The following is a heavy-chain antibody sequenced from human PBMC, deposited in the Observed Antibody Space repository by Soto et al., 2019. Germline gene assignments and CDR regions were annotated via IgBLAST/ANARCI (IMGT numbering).Heavy chain of an antibody. J-gene: IGHJ5*02. CDR1: CGSISSSSYY. CDR3: ARHLRPSNNWFDP. V-gene: IGHV4-39*01. D-gene: IGHD3-16*01. Sequence: SETLSLTCTVSCGSISSSSYYWGWIRQPPGKGLEWIGSIYYSGSTYYNPSLKSRVTISVDTSKNQFSLKLSSVTAADTAVYYCARHLRPSNNWFDPWGQGTLVTVSS. CDR2: IYYSGST.